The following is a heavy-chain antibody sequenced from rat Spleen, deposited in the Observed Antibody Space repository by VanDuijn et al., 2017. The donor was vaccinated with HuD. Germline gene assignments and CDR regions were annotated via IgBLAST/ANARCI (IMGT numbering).Heavy chain of an antibody. J-gene: IGHJ4*01. D-gene: IGHD5-1*01. V-gene: IGHV5S14*01. CDR2: ITPGGDNT. CDR3: ARHSGTARGVMDA. CDR1: GFPFSDYG. Sequence: EVQLVASGGGLVQPGRSLKLSCAASGFPFSDYGMAWVRQPPSKGLEWVASITPGGDNTYNRDSVKGRFTISRDNAKNTQYLQMDSLRSEDTATYYCARHSGTARGVMDAWGQGASVTVSS.